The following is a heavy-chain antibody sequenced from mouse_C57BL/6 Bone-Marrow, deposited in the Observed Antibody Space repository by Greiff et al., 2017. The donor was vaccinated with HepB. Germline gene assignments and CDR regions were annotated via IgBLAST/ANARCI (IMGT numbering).Heavy chain of an antibody. CDR2: ISSGGSYT. J-gene: IGHJ3*01. Sequence: EVQLVESGGDLVKPGGSLKLSCAASGFTFSSYGMSWVRQTPDKRLEWVATISSGGSYTYYPASVKGRFTISRDNAKNTLYLQMSSLKSEDTAMYYCARYFFAYWGQGTLVTVSA. V-gene: IGHV5-6*01. CDR1: GFTFSSYG. CDR3: ARYFFAY.